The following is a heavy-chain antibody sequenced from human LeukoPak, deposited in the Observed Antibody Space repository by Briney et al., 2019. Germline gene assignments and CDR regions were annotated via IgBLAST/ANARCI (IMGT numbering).Heavy chain of an antibody. V-gene: IGHV3-30*04. J-gene: IGHJ6*02. D-gene: IGHD3-22*01. CDR2: ISYDGSNK. CDR3: ARDTYDSIHGMDV. Sequence: GGSLRLSCAASGFTFSSYAMSWVRQAPGKGLEWVARISYDGSNKYYADSVKGRFTISRDNSKNTLYLQMNSLRPEDTAMYYCARDTYDSIHGMDVWGQGTTVTVSS. CDR1: GFTFSSYA.